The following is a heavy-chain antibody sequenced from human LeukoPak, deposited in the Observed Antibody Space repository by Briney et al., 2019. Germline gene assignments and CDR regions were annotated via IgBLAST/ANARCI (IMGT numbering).Heavy chain of an antibody. CDR3: AREVVPAPGGFDP. Sequence: ASVRVSCKASGYTFTGYYMHWVRQAPGQGLEWMGWINPNSGGTNYAQKFQGRVTMTRDTSISTAYMELSRLRSDDTAVYYCAREVVPAPGGFDPWGQGTLVTVSS. J-gene: IGHJ5*02. V-gene: IGHV1-2*02. CDR2: INPNSGGT. D-gene: IGHD2-2*01. CDR1: GYTFTGYY.